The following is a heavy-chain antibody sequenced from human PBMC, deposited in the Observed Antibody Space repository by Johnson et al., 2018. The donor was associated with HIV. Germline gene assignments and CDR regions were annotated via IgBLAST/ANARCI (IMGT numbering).Heavy chain of an antibody. D-gene: IGHD3-3*01. V-gene: IGHV3-30-3*01. Sequence: QAQLVESGGGVVQPGRSLRLSCAASGFTFSGFEMHWVRQSPGKGLEWVAGISFDGSNKHYGDSVKGRFTISRDNSKNTLYLQVNSLRAEDTSVYYCARDGDPLDFWALDIWGQGTMVTVSS. J-gene: IGHJ3*02. CDR1: GFTFSGFE. CDR2: ISFDGSNK. CDR3: ARDGDPLDFWALDI.